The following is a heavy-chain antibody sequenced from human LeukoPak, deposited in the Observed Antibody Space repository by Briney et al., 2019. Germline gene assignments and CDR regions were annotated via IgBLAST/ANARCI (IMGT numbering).Heavy chain of an antibody. V-gene: IGHV4-34*01. CDR2: IDHRGDT. CDR1: RGSFSRYY. CDR3: ARGATISETGYFDF. D-gene: IGHD5-24*01. Sequence: PSETLSLTSAVYRGSFSRYYWSWIRQSPGKGLEWISEIDHRGDTNYKPSAKSRVTISVDTSKNQFSLRVRSLSAADTAVYYCARGATISETGYFDFWGQGTLVTVSS. J-gene: IGHJ4*03.